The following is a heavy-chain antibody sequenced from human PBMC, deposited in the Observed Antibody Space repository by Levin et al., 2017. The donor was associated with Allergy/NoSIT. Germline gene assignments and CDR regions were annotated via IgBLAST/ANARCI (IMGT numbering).Heavy chain of an antibody. J-gene: IGHJ6*02. CDR3: ARELGSGYYYYYYYGMDV. CDR2: IWYDGSNK. D-gene: IGHD3-3*01. V-gene: IGHV3-33*01. CDR1: GFTFSSYG. Sequence: GGSLRLSCAASGFTFSSYGMHWVRQAPGKGLEWVAVIWYDGSNKYYADSVKGRFTISRDNSKNTLYLQMNSLRAEDTAVYYCARELGSGYYYYYYYGMDVWGQGTTVTVSS.